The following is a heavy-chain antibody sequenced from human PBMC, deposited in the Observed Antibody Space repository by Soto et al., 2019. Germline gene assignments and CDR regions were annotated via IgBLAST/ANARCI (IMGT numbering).Heavy chain of an antibody. V-gene: IGHV1-18*01. CDR3: ARDHPWYYYDSSYFDY. J-gene: IGHJ4*02. Sequence: ASVRVSCKXSGYTFTSYGISWVRQAPGQGLEWMGWISAYNGNTNYAQKLQGRVTMTTDTSTSTAYMELRSLRSDDTAVYYCARDHPWYYYDSSYFDYWGQGTLVTVSS. CDR2: ISAYNGNT. CDR1: GYTFTSYG. D-gene: IGHD3-22*01.